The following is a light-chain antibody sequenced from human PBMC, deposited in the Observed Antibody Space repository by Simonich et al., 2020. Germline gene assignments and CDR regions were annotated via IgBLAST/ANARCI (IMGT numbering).Light chain of an antibody. J-gene: IGKJ4*01. V-gene: IGKV4-1*01. CDR3: QQYYSTPLT. CDR2: WAS. Sequence: DIVMTQSPDSLAVSLGERATINCKSSQSVLYSSNNKNYLAWYQQKPGQHPKPLIYWASTRESGVPDRFSGSGSGTDFTLTISSLQAEDVAVYYCQQYYSTPLTFGGGTKVEIK. CDR1: QSVLYSSNNKNY.